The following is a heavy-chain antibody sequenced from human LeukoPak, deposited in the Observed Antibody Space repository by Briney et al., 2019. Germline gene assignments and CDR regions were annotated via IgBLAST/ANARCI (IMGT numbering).Heavy chain of an antibody. J-gene: IGHJ5*02. Sequence: SQTLSLTCSVSNGSVNSGDYYWTWIRQPPGKGLEWVGHIYRMRITNYSPSLESRVSISLDTSENQFSLNLRSVTSADTAMYYCARTSGNGKGGRGLGSWSQGTLVTVSS. V-gene: IGHV4-30-4*08. CDR1: NGSVNSGDYY. CDR2: IYRMRIT. CDR3: ARTSGNGKGGRGLGS. D-gene: IGHD1-26*01.